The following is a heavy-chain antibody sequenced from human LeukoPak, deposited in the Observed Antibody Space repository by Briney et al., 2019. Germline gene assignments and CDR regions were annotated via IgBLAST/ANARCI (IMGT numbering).Heavy chain of an antibody. CDR1: GFTFSSYA. CDR2: ISGSGGST. D-gene: IGHD3-10*01. J-gene: IGHJ4*02. V-gene: IGHV3-23*01. Sequence: GGSLRLSCAASGFTFSSYAMSWVRQAPGKGLEWVSAISGSGGSTYYADSVKGRFTISRDNSKNTLFLQMNSLRVEDTAVYYCAKDSSMVRGDYDYFDYWGRGTLVTVSS. CDR3: AKDSSMVRGDYDYFDY.